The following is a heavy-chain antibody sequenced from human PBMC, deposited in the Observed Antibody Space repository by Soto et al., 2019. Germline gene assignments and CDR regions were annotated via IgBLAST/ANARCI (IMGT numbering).Heavy chain of an antibody. V-gene: IGHV3-33*01. CDR1: GFTFSSYG. CDR3: ARAGTYSSSWYLANRGYYYGMDV. Sequence: QVQLVESGGGVVQPGRSLRLSCAASGFTFSSYGMHWVRQAPGKGLEWVAVIWYDGSNKYYADSVKGRFTISRDNSKNTLYLQMNSLIAEDTAVYYCARAGTYSSSWYLANRGYYYGMDVWCQGTTVTVSS. D-gene: IGHD6-13*01. CDR2: IWYDGSNK. J-gene: IGHJ6*02.